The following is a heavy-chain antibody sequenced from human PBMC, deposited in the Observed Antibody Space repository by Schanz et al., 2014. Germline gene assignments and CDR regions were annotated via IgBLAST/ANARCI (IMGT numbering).Heavy chain of an antibody. CDR3: ARGGSGSHYRLDY. CDR1: GFTFSSYS. J-gene: IGHJ4*02. V-gene: IGHV3-48*01. D-gene: IGHD1-26*01. CDR2: ISGSSRTI. Sequence: EVQLVESGVGLVQPGGSLRLSCTASGFTFSSYSMNWVRQAPGKGLEWVSYISGSSRTIYYADSMKGRFTVSRDNAENALYLQMNSLRAEDTGLYFCARGGSGSHYRLDYWGQGTLXTVSS.